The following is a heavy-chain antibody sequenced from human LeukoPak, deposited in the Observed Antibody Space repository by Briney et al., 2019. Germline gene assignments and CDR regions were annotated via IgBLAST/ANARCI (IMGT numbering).Heavy chain of an antibody. CDR3: AKEPRVATIENFDY. Sequence: PGGSLRLSCAASGFTFSSYAMSWVRQAPGKGLEWVSSISGGGAVTYYADSVKGRFTISRDNSKNTVYLQMNSLRAEDTAVYYCAKEPRVATIENFDYWGQGTLVTVSS. CDR2: ISGGGAVT. CDR1: GFTFSSYA. J-gene: IGHJ4*02. V-gene: IGHV3-23*01. D-gene: IGHD5-12*01.